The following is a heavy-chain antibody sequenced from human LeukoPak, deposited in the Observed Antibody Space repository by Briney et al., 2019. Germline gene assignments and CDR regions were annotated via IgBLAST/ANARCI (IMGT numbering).Heavy chain of an antibody. Sequence: SETLSLTCAVYGGSFSGYYWSWIRQPPGKGLEWIGEINHSGSTNYNPSLKSRVTISVDTSKIQFSLKLSSVTAADTAVYYCATVSSGRTYLDYWGQGILVTVSS. D-gene: IGHD6-19*01. CDR3: ATVSSGRTYLDY. V-gene: IGHV4-34*01. J-gene: IGHJ4*02. CDR1: GGSFSGYY. CDR2: INHSGST.